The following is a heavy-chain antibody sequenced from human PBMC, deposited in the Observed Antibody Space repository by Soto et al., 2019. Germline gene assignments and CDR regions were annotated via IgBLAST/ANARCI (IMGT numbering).Heavy chain of an antibody. CDR2: IYSGGST. J-gene: IGHJ3*02. CDR1: GFTVSSNY. V-gene: IGHV3-53*04. Sequence: PGGSLRLSCAASGFTVSSNYMSWVRQAPGKGLEWVSVIYSGGSTYYADSVKGRFTISRHNSKNTLYLQMNSLRAEDTAVYYCARWGEIVVVPDAHDAFDIWGQGTMVTV. CDR3: ARWGEIVVVPDAHDAFDI. D-gene: IGHD2-2*01.